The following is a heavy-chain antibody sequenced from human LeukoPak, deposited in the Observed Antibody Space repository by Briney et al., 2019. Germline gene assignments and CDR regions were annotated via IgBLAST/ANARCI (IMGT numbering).Heavy chain of an antibody. Sequence: SETLSLTCTVSGGSISSYYWSWIRQPPGKGLEWIGYIYYSGSTNYNPSLKSQVTISVDTSKNQFSLKLSSVTAADTAVYYCARHHGRFGDRFDYWGQGTLVTVSS. V-gene: IGHV4-59*08. D-gene: IGHD3-10*01. CDR1: GGSISSYY. CDR2: IYYSGST. CDR3: ARHHGRFGDRFDY. J-gene: IGHJ4*02.